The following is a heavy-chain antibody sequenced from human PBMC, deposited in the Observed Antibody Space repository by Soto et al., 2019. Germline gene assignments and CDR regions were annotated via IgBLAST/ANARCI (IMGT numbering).Heavy chain of an antibody. V-gene: IGHV1-69*13. CDR2: IIPIFGTA. J-gene: IGHJ6*02. Sequence: ASVKISCKASGGTFSSYAISWVRQAPGQGLEWMGGIIPIFGTANYAQKFQGRVTITADESTSTAYMELSSLRSEDTAVYYCARDIVATSGVYYYYGMDVWGQGTMVTVSS. CDR1: GGTFSSYA. D-gene: IGHD5-12*01. CDR3: ARDIVATSGVYYYYGMDV.